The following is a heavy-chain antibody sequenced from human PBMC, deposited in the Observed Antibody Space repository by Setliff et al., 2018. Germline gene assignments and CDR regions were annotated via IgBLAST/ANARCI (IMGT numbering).Heavy chain of an antibody. J-gene: IGHJ4*02. CDR3: AICRYQVPYNY. Sequence: SETLSLTCTVSGGSMRSISYYWGWVRQPPGKGLEWIGTIYDSETTYYNPSLKSRVTISVDTSKNQFSLRLSSVTAADTAVYYCAICRYQVPYNYWGQGSLVTVSS. CDR2: IYDSETT. CDR1: GGSMRSISYY. V-gene: IGHV4-39*01. D-gene: IGHD2-2*01.